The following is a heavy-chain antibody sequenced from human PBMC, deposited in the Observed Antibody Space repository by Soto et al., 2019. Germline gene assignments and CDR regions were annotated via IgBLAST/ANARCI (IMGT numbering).Heavy chain of an antibody. D-gene: IGHD3-22*01. CDR1: GFTFSNAW. CDR2: IKSKTDGETT. J-gene: IGHJ5*01. V-gene: IGHV3-15*01. Sequence: DVQLVESGGGLVKPGGSLRLSCAASGFTFSNAWMSWVRQAPGKGLEWVGRIKSKTDGETTDYAAPVIGRFIISRDDSKNTLYRQMYCLKPADTAVYYCTPDPSSLIVVVIDSWGQGTLVTVSS. CDR3: TPDPSSLIVVVIDS.